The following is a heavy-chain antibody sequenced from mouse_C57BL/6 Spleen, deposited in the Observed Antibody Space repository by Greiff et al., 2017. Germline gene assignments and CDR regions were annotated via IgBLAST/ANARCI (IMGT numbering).Heavy chain of an antibody. V-gene: IGHV5-17*01. CDR2: ISSGSSTI. CDR3: ARKGYYDYDDVPYYFDY. D-gene: IGHD2-4*01. Sequence: EVMLVESGGGLVKPGGSLKLSCAASGFTFSDYGMHWVRQAPEKGLEWVAYISSGSSTIYYADTVKGRFTISRDNAKNTLFLQMTSLRSEDTAVYYCARKGYYDYDDVPYYFDYWGQGTTLTVSS. J-gene: IGHJ2*01. CDR1: GFTFSDYG.